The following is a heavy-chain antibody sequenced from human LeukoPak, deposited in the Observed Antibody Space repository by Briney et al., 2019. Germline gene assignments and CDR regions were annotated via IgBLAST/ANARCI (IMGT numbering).Heavy chain of an antibody. D-gene: IGHD2-8*01. J-gene: IGHJ4*02. CDR2: INTNTGNP. V-gene: IGHV7-4-1*02. Sequence: ASVKVSCKASGYTFNSYAMNWVRQAPGQGLEWMGRINTNTGNPAYAQGFTGRFVFSLDTSVSTAYLQINSLKAEDTAIYYCARMGYCTRATCGGAFDFWGQGTLVTVSS. CDR1: GYTFNSYA. CDR3: ARMGYCTRATCGGAFDF.